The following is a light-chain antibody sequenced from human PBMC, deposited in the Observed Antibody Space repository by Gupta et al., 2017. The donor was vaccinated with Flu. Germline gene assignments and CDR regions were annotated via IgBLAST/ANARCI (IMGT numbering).Light chain of an antibody. V-gene: IGKV4-1*01. CDR1: QSVLYRSDNKNY. Sequence: IVMNQFPDSLAGSLGEGATISCKSSQSVLYRSDNKNYLAWYPQKPGQPPKLLIYCASSRECGVPARLSGSGSGTDFTLTISSMQAEDVAVYYCQQYYDIPLKFGGGTRVEIK. CDR3: QQYYDIPLK. J-gene: IGKJ4*02. CDR2: CAS.